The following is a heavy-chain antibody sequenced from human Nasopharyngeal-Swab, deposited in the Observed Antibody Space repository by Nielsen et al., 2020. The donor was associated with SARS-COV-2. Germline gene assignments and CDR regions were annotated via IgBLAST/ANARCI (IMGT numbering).Heavy chain of an antibody. D-gene: IGHD1-26*01. Sequence: VRQAPGQGLEWMGGIIPIFGTANYAQKFQGRVTITADKSTSTAYMELSSLRSEDTAVYYCARGKGKDSGVDYWGQGTLVTVSS. V-gene: IGHV1-69*06. CDR2: IIPIFGTA. CDR3: ARGKGKDSGVDY. J-gene: IGHJ4*02.